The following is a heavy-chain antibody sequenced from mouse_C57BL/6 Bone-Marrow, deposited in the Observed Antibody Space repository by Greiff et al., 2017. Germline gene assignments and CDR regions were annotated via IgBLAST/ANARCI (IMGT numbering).Heavy chain of an antibody. J-gene: IGHJ4*01. CDR3: ARSYDYDCYTMDY. D-gene: IGHD2-4*01. V-gene: IGHV1-64*01. CDR1: GYTFTNYW. Sequence: QVQLQQPGAELVKPGASVKLSCKASGYTFTNYWMHWVKQRPGQGLEWIGMMHPNGGSPDYNEKFKSEATLSVDKSSRTAYMELSSMTSEDSAVYYCARSYDYDCYTMDYWGQGTSVTVSA. CDR2: MHPNGGSP.